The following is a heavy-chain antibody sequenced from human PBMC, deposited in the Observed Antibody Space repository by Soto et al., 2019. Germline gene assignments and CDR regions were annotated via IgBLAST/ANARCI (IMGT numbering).Heavy chain of an antibody. CDR3: TTGGPQYYYDSSGYQSLDY. CDR2: IKSKTDGGTT. J-gene: IGHJ4*02. CDR1: GFTFRSYN. V-gene: IGHV3-15*07. Sequence: GGSLRLSCVASGFTFRSYNMNWVRQAPGKGLEWVGRIKSKTDGGTTDYAAPVKGRFTISRDDSKNTLYLQMNSLKTEDTAVYYCTTGGPQYYYDSSGYQSLDYWGQGTLVNVSS. D-gene: IGHD3-22*01.